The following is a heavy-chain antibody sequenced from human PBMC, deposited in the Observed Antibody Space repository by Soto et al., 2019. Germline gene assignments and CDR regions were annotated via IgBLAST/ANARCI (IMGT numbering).Heavy chain of an antibody. Sequence: EVQVVESGGGLIQPGGSLRLSCEVSGFSVTANYMSWVRQAPGKGLEWVSVIYSGGSTYYIDSVKGRFSISRDISKNTLYLQMNSLRAEDTDVDYCDGYGYWGQGSLVTVSS. J-gene: IGHJ4*02. D-gene: IGHD5-12*01. V-gene: IGHV3-53*01. CDR3: DGYGY. CDR2: IYSGGST. CDR1: GFSVTANY.